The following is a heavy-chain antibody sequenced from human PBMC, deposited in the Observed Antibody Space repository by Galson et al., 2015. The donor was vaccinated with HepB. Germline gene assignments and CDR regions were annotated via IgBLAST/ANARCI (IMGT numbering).Heavy chain of an antibody. J-gene: IGHJ6*02. Sequence: SLRLSCAASGFTFSSYAMSWVRQAPGKGLEWVSAISGSGGSTYYADSVKGRFTISRDNSKNTLYLQMNSLRAEDTAVYYCATLKGSSSSWYRAYYYYGMDVWGQGTTVTVSS. CDR2: ISGSGGST. D-gene: IGHD6-13*01. CDR1: GFTFSSYA. CDR3: ATLKGSSSSWYRAYYYYGMDV. V-gene: IGHV3-23*01.